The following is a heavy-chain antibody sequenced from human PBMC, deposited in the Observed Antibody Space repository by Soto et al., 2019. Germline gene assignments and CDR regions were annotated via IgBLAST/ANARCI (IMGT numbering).Heavy chain of an antibody. CDR1: GYTFTSYY. CDR2: INPSGGST. J-gene: IGHJ4*02. CDR3: ARVYCSGGRCYSIDD. Sequence: GASVKVSCKASGYTFTSYYMHWVRQAPGQGLEWMGIINPSGGSTSYAQKFQGRVTMTRDTSTSTVYMELSSLRSEDTAVYYCARVYCSGGRCYSIDDWGQGTLVTVSS. D-gene: IGHD2-15*01. V-gene: IGHV1-46*03.